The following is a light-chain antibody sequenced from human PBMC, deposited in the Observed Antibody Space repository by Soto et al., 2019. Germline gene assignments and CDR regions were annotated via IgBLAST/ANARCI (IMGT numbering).Light chain of an antibody. J-gene: IGLJ3*02. V-gene: IGLV1-51*01. CDR3: GTWDSSLGVWV. CDR1: SSNIGNNY. CDR2: DNN. Sequence: QSVLTQPPSVSAAPGQKVTISCSGSSSNIGNNYVSWYQQLPGTAPKLLIYDNNKRPSGIPDRFSGSKSGTSATLGITGLQTGDEADYYCGTWDSSLGVWVFGGGTKLTVL.